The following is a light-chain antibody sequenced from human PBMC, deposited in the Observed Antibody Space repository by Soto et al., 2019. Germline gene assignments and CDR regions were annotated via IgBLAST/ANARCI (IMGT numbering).Light chain of an antibody. CDR3: QQRSNWPPGFT. J-gene: IGKJ3*01. Sequence: EIVLTQSPATLSLSPGERATLSCRASQSVGTYLAWYQQKPGQAPRLLIYDASNRATGIPARFSGSGSGTDFTLPISRLEPEDFAVYYCQQRSNWPPGFTFGPGTNVDIK. CDR1: QSVGTY. V-gene: IGKV3-11*01. CDR2: DAS.